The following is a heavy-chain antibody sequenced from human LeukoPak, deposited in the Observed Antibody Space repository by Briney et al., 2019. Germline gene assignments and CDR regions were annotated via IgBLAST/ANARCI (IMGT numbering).Heavy chain of an antibody. V-gene: IGHV3-30*03. D-gene: IGHD3-10*01. CDR1: GFTFSHFA. CDR3: VRGSKIRGVIPEGEFDY. J-gene: IGHJ4*02. CDR2: ISYDGKKN. Sequence: GGSLRLSCAASGFTFSHFAMHWVRQAPGKGLEWVAVISYDGKKNYYADSVKGRFTLTRDDSANTLSLQMNSLRAEDTAVYYCVRGSKIRGVIPEGEFDYWGQGTLVTVSS.